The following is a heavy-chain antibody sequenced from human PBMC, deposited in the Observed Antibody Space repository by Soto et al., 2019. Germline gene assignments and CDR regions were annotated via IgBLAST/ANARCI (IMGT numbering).Heavy chain of an antibody. J-gene: IGHJ4*02. CDR1: GFTFSSYS. CDR3: ARDQYSSGWYGGLDY. Sequence: GSLRLSCAASGFTFSSYSMNWVRQAPGKGLEWVSSISSSSSYIYYADSVKGRFTISRDNAKNSLYLQMNSLRAEDAAVYYCARDQYSSGWYGGLDYWGQGTLVTVSS. CDR2: ISSSSSYI. D-gene: IGHD6-19*01. V-gene: IGHV3-21*01.